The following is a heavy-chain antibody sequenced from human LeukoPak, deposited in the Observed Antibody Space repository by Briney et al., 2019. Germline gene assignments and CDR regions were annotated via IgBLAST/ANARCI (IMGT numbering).Heavy chain of an antibody. CDR1: GGSISSYY. Sequence: PSETLSLTCTVSGGSISSYYWSWIRQPAGKGLEWIGRIYTSGSTNYNPSLKSRVTMSVDTSKNQFSLKLSSVTAADTAVYYCARERAAAGTDDAFDIWGQXTMVTVSS. V-gene: IGHV4-4*07. CDR2: IYTSGST. D-gene: IGHD6-13*01. J-gene: IGHJ3*02. CDR3: ARERAAAGTDDAFDI.